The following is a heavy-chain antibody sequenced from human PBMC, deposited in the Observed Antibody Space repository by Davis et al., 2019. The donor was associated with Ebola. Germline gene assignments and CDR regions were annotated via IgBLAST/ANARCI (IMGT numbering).Heavy chain of an antibody. CDR3: ARFNWGHRNFDY. Sequence: HSQTLSLTCAISGDSVSSNSGAWNWIRQSPSRGLEWLGRTYYNSKWYNDYAASVKSRITINPDTSKNQFSLQLNSVTPEDTAVYYCARFNWGHRNFDYWGQGTLVTVSS. V-gene: IGHV6-1*01. CDR1: GDSVSSNSGA. J-gene: IGHJ4*02. D-gene: IGHD7-27*01. CDR2: TYYNSKWYN.